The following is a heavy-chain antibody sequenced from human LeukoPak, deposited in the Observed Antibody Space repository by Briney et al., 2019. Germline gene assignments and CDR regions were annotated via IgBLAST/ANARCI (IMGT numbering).Heavy chain of an antibody. D-gene: IGHD3-10*01. CDR1: GGPLNTYY. CDR3: ARGAYGSGNYYKYIIDV. CDR2: IYYSGTTRYT. J-gene: IGHJ6*02. V-gene: IGHV4-59*01. Sequence: PSETLSLTCAVSGGPLNTYYWSWIRQPPGKGLEWIGHIYYSGTTRYTNYNPSLKSRVAVLLVTSRNQVSLTLSSLTAADTAVYYCARGAYGSGNYYKYIIDVWGQGTTVTVSS.